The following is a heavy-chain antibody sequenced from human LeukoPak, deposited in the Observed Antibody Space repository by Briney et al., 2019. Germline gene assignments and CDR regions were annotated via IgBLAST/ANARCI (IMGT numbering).Heavy chain of an antibody. Sequence: SVKVSCKASGGTFSSYAISWVRQAPGQGLEWMGGIIPIFGTANYAQKFQGRVTITADKSTSTAYMELSSLRSEDTAVYYCARYGSGSYRRTGPYYYYYYYMDVWGKGTTVTVSS. CDR2: IIPIFGTA. CDR1: GGTFSSYA. D-gene: IGHD3-10*01. V-gene: IGHV1-69*06. J-gene: IGHJ6*03. CDR3: ARYGSGSYRRTGPYYYYYYYMDV.